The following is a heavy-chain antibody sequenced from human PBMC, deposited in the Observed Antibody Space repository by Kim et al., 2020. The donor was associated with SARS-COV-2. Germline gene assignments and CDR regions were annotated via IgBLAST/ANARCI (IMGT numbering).Heavy chain of an antibody. CDR2: INHSGST. CDR3: AGGVTAATPYY. CDR1: GGSFSGYY. J-gene: IGHJ4*02. D-gene: IGHD6-25*01. V-gene: IGHV4-34*01. Sequence: SETLSLTCAVYGGSFSGYYWSWIRQPPGKGLEWIGEINHSGSTNYNPSLKSRVTISVDTSKNQFSLKLSSVTAADTAVYYCAGGVTAATPYYWGQGTLVTVSS.